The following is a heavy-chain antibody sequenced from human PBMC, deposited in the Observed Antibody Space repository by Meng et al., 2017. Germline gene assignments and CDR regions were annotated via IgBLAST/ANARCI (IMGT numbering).Heavy chain of an antibody. CDR1: GYTLTSCS. J-gene: IGHJ4*02. Sequence: QVLLVQAGTELRKPWSAVKVSCLHSGYTLTSCSITWCHWDACQGLQGMGWICIETINPTYVPSFTGRLVFSLDTSVSTSYMQISVLKADDTAVYYCTRDCYSDCSRTSCFDSWGQGTLVTVSS. V-gene: IGHV7-4-1*02. CDR2: ICIETINP. D-gene: IGHD2-2*01. CDR3: TRDCYSDCSRTSCFDS.